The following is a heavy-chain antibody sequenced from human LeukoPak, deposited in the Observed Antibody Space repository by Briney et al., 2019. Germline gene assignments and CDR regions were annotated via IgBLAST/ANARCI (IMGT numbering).Heavy chain of an antibody. V-gene: IGHV4-39*01. CDR3: ARRVYSGYDQHAHFDY. D-gene: IGHD5-12*01. Sequence: KPSETLSLTCTVSGGSTSSSSYYWGWIRQPPGKGLEWIGSIYYSGSTYYNPSLKSRVTISVDTSKNQFSLKLSSVTAADTAVYYCARRVYSGYDQHAHFDYWGQGTLVTVSS. CDR2: IYYSGST. CDR1: GGSTSSSSYY. J-gene: IGHJ4*02.